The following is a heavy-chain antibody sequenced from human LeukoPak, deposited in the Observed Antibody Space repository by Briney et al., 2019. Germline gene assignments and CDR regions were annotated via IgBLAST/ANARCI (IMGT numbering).Heavy chain of an antibody. Sequence: GGSLRLSCAASGFTFSSYAMSWVRQAPGMGLEWVSAISGSGGSTYYADSVKGRFTISRDNSKNTLYLQMNSLRAEDTAVYYCAKDQPLSHYHYYGMDVWGQGTTVTVSS. V-gene: IGHV3-23*01. CDR2: ISGSGGST. CDR3: AKDQPLSHYHYYGMDV. CDR1: GFTFSSYA. D-gene: IGHD3-9*01. J-gene: IGHJ6*02.